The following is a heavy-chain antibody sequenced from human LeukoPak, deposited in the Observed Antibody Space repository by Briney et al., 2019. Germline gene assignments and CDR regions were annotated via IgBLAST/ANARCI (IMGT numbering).Heavy chain of an antibody. J-gene: IGHJ3*02. D-gene: IGHD3-22*01. V-gene: IGHV1-2*02. CDR3: ARDLGTMTINAFDI. Sequence: ASVKVSCKASGYTFTNYFMHWVRQAPGQGLEWMGWINPNRGGTNYAQKFQGRVTMTRDTSISTASMELSRLTSDDTAVYYCARDLGTMTINAFDIWGQGTMVTVSS. CDR2: INPNRGGT. CDR1: GYTFTNYF.